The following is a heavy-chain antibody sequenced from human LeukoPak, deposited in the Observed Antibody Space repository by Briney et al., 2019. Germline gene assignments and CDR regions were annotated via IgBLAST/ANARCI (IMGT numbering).Heavy chain of an antibody. Sequence: ASVKVSCKASGYTFTSYAMHWVRQAPGQRLEWMGWINADNGNTKYSQKFQGRVTITRDTSASTAYMELSSLRSEDTAVYYCAREGSMVRGVIHYWGQGALVTVSS. J-gene: IGHJ4*02. CDR2: INADNGNT. CDR3: AREGSMVRGVIHY. CDR1: GYTFTSYA. V-gene: IGHV1-3*01. D-gene: IGHD3-10*01.